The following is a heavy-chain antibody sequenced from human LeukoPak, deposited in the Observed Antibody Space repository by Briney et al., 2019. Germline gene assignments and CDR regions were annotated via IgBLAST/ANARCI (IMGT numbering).Heavy chain of an antibody. CDR1: GGSISSYY. CDR3: ARDAVEYYYMDV. J-gene: IGHJ6*03. D-gene: IGHD4-23*01. V-gene: IGHV4-59*01. CDR2: IYYSGST. Sequence: PSETLSLTCTVSGGSISSYYWSWIRQPPGKGLEWIGYIYYSGSTNYNPSLKSRVTISVDTSKNQFSLKLSSVTAADTAVYYCARDAVEYYYMDVWGKGTTVTVSS.